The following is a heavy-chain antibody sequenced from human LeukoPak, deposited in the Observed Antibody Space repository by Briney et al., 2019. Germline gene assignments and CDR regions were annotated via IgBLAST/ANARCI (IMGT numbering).Heavy chain of an antibody. J-gene: IGHJ6*03. CDR2: IYHSGST. CDR3: ASQGHHGKIVGTTLSYFYMDV. D-gene: IGHD1-26*01. Sequence: SETLSLTCAVSGYSVSSGYYWGWIRQPPGKGLEWIGSIYHSGSTYYNPSLKSRVTISVDTSKNQFSLKLSSVTAADTAFYYCASQGHHGKIVGTTLSYFYMDVWGKGTTVTVSS. CDR1: GYSVSSGYY. V-gene: IGHV4-38-2*01.